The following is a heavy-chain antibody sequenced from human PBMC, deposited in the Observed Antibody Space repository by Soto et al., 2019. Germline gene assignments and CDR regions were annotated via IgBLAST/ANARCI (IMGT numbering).Heavy chain of an antibody. CDR3: ARDRLRGYDSSGFYS. Sequence: GASVKVSCKASGYTFTSYGITWVRQAPGQGLEWMGWISAYNGNTKYAQKLQGRVTMTTDTSTSTAYMELRSLKSDDTAIYYCARDRLRGYDSSGFYSWGQGTMVTVSS. V-gene: IGHV1-18*01. J-gene: IGHJ4*02. CDR1: GYTFTSYG. D-gene: IGHD3-22*01. CDR2: ISAYNGNT.